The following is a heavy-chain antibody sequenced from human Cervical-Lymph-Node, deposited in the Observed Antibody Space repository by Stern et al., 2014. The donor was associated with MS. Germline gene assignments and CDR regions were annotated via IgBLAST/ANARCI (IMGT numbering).Heavy chain of an antibody. Sequence: QLVASGPEVKKPGTSVKVSCKASGFTFTSSAVQWVRQARGQRPEWIGWIVVGSGNTNYAQKFQERVTITRDMSTSTAYMELSSLRSEDTAVYYCAAGYCSGGSCYQLDYWGQGTLVTVSS. CDR2: IVVGSGNT. J-gene: IGHJ4*02. V-gene: IGHV1-58*01. D-gene: IGHD2-15*01. CDR3: AAGYCSGGSCYQLDY. CDR1: GFTFTSSA.